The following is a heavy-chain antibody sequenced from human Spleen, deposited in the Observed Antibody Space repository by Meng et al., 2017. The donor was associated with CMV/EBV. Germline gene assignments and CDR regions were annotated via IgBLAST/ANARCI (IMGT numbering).Heavy chain of an antibody. D-gene: IGHD6-6*01. J-gene: IGHJ4*02. V-gene: IGHV4-39*01. CDR1: GGSISSSSYY. CDR2: IYYSGST. Sequence: SETLSLTCTVSGGSISSSSYYWGWIRQPPGKGLGWIGSIYYSGSTYYNPSLKSRVTISVDTSKNQFSLKLSSVTAADTAVYYCARLIAARGYWGQGTLVTVSS. CDR3: ARLIAARGY.